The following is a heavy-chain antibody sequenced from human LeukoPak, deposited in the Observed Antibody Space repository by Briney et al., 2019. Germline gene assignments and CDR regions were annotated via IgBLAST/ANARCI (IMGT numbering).Heavy chain of an antibody. J-gene: IGHJ6*03. CDR3: AKGRSIAARPVYYYYMDV. CDR2: ISWDGGST. Sequence: GGSLRLSCAASGFTFDDYTMHWVRQAPGKGLEWVSLISWDGGSTYYADSVKGRFIISRDNSKNSLYLQMNSLRTEDTALYYCAKGRSIAARPVYYYYMDVWGKGTTVTVSS. D-gene: IGHD6-6*01. CDR1: GFTFDDYT. V-gene: IGHV3-43*01.